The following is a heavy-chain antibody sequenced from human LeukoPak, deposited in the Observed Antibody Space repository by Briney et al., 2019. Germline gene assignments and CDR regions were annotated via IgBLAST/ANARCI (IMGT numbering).Heavy chain of an antibody. CDR1: GGSINNYY. CDR3: ARIAVSVTGYNWFDP. J-gene: IGHJ5*02. CDR2: IYYNGNT. D-gene: IGHD6-19*01. V-gene: IGHV4-59*08. Sequence: SETLSLTCSVSGGSINNYYWSWIRQPPGKGLEWIGYIYYNGNTNYNASLQSRVTISVDTSMRQLSLKLRSLTAADTAVYYCARIAVSVTGYNWFDPWGQGTLVTVSS.